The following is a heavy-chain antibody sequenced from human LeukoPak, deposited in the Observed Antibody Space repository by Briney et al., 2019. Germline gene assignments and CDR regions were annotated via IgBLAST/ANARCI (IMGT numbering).Heavy chain of an antibody. D-gene: IGHD5-12*01. Sequence: GGPLRLSCAASGFTFSNYAMSWFRQAPGKGLEWGSGISDSGDSTYYADSVKGRFTISRDNSHNTLYLQMNSLRAEDTAIYYCAKTKIVATFFDYWGQGTLVTVSS. CDR1: GFTFSNYA. J-gene: IGHJ4*02. V-gene: IGHV3-23*01. CDR3: AKTKIVATFFDY. CDR2: ISDSGDST.